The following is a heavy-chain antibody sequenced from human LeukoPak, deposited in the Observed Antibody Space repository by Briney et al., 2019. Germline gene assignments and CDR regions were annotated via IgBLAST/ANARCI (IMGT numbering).Heavy chain of an antibody. J-gene: IGHJ4*02. V-gene: IGHV4-34*01. Sequence: PSETLSLTCAVYVGSFSGYYWSWIRQPPGKGLEWIGEINHSGGTNYNPSLRSRVTVSVDTSKNQFSLKLSSVTAADTAVYYCARIGYCSSTSCYHYWGQGTLVTVSS. CDR2: INHSGGT. D-gene: IGHD2-2*01. CDR3: ARIGYCSSTSCYHY. CDR1: VGSFSGYY.